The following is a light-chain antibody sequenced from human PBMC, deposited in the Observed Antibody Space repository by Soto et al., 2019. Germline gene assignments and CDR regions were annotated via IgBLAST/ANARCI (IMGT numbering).Light chain of an antibody. CDR3: AAWDDSLNGYVV. CDR1: SSNIGSNT. J-gene: IGLJ2*01. V-gene: IGLV1-44*01. Sequence: QSVLTQPPSASGTPGQRVTISCSGSSSNIGSNTVNWYQQLPGTAPKLLIHSNNQRPSGVPDRFSGSKSGTSASLAISRLQSEDEADYYCAAWDDSLNGYVVFGGGTQLTVL. CDR2: SNN.